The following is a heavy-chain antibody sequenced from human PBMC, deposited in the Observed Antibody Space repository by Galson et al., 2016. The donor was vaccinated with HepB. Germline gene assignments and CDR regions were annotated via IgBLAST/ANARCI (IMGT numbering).Heavy chain of an antibody. CDR2: INPSGGST. V-gene: IGHV1-46*01. CDR1: GYTFTSYY. J-gene: IGHJ5*02. Sequence: SVKVSCKASGYTFTSYYMHWVRQAPGQGLEWMGIINPSGGSTSYAQKFQGRVTMTRDTSNNLFSLTMTSVTVGDTAVYFCATNGSSLSTVRFFDPWGQGTLVVVS. D-gene: IGHD3-3*01. CDR3: ATNGSSLSTVRFFDP.